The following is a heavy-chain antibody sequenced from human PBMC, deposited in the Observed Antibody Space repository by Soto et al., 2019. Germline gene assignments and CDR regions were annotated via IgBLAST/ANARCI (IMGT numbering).Heavy chain of an antibody. CDR2: IKEDGSEV. CDR3: ARDIGFDYVN. Sequence: GGSLRLSCAVPGFNVMSYWMSWVRQAPGKGLEWVASIKEDGSEVYYLHSVRGRFSISRDSAGNALHLTMNYLSAEDTGVYFCARDIGFDYVNWGQGTLVTVSS. D-gene: IGHD3-16*01. J-gene: IGHJ4*02. CDR1: GFNVMSYW. V-gene: IGHV3-7*01.